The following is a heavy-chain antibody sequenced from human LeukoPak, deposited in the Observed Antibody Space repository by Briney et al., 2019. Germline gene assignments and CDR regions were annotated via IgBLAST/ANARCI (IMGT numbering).Heavy chain of an antibody. Sequence: SQTLSLTCAISGDSVSNKNVAWNWVRQSPSRGLEWLGRASYKSEWSFNYAASVKSRITVNADTSKNQFSLRLNSVTPEDTAVYYCARWDHGSAWFQNWGQGTLVTVSS. J-gene: IGHJ1*01. V-gene: IGHV6-1*01. CDR1: GDSVSNKNVA. CDR2: ASYKSEWSF. D-gene: IGHD6-19*01. CDR3: ARWDHGSAWFQN.